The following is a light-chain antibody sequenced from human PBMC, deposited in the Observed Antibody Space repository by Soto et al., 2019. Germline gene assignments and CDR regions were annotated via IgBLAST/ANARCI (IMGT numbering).Light chain of an antibody. CDR1: QSITSY. J-gene: IGKJ5*01. Sequence: DIQMTQSPSTLSASVGDRVTITCRASQSITSYLNWYQQKPGKAPNLLIYAASTLQSGVPSRFSGSGSGTEFTLTISSLQPEDFATYYCQQLNSYPFTFGQGTRLEIK. CDR3: QQLNSYPFT. CDR2: AAS. V-gene: IGKV1-9*01.